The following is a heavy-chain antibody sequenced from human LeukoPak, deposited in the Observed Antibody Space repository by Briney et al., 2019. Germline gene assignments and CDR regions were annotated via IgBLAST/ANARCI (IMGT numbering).Heavy chain of an antibody. V-gene: IGHV3-53*01. CDR2: IYSGGST. CDR1: GFTFSSYE. CDR3: ARGVAFDY. J-gene: IGHJ4*02. D-gene: IGHD3-10*01. Sequence: GGSLRLSCAASGFTFSSYEMNWVRQAPGKGLEWVSVIYSGGSTYYADSVKGRFTISRDNSKNTLYLQMNSLRAEDTAVYYCARGVAFDYWGQGTLVTVSS.